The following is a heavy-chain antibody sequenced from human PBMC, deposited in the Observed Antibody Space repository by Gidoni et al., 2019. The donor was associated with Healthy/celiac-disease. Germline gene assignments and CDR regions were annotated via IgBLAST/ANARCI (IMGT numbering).Heavy chain of an antibody. D-gene: IGHD6-19*01. J-gene: IGHJ4*02. CDR3: ARAEKSQWLAAPHSDY. CDR1: GFTFSSYS. Sequence: EVQLVESGGGLVQPGGSLRLSCAASGFTFSSYSMNWVRQAPGKGLEWVSYISSSSSTIYYADSVKVRFTISRDNAKNSLYLQMNSLRDEDTAVYYCARAEKSQWLAAPHSDYWGQGTLVTVSS. V-gene: IGHV3-48*02. CDR2: ISSSSSTI.